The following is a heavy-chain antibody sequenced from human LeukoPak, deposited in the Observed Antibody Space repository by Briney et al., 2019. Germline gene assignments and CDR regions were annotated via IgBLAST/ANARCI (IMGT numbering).Heavy chain of an antibody. CDR2: FDPEDGET. CDR3: ATGSLRLGEFSLGY. Sequence: ASVKVSCKVSGYTLSELSMHWVRQAPGKGLEWMGGFDPEDGETVYAQRFQGRVTMTEDTSTDTAYMELSSLRSEDTAVYYCATGSLRLGEFSLGYWGQGTLVTVSS. V-gene: IGHV1-24*01. J-gene: IGHJ4*02. CDR1: GYTLSELS. D-gene: IGHD3-16*02.